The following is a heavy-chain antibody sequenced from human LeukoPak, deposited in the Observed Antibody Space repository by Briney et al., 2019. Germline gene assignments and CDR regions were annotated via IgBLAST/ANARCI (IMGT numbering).Heavy chain of an antibody. V-gene: IGHV3-74*01. CDR1: GFTFRSYW. CDR3: VRDGDDFNFDY. Sequence: GGSLRLSCAASGFTFRSYWMHWVRQAPGKCLEWVSRVIRDGSFTNYADSVKGRFTIPRDNAKHTLYLQMSSLRAEDTAVYFCVRDGDDFNFDYWGQGSLVTVSS. CDR2: VIRDGSFT. D-gene: IGHD5-24*01. J-gene: IGHJ4*02.